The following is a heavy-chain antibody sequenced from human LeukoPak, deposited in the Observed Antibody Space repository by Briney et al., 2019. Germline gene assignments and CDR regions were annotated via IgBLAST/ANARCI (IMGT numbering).Heavy chain of an antibody. CDR3: ARAPRDGSSWYYYYYMDV. V-gene: IGHV4-30-4*08. J-gene: IGHJ6*03. CDR1: GGSISSGDYY. Sequence: SQTLSLTCTVSGGSISSGDYYWSWIRQPPEKGLEWIGYIYYSGSTYYNPPLKSRVTISVDTSKNQFSLKLSSVTAADTAVYYCARAPRDGSSWYYYYYMDVWGKGTTVTVSS. CDR2: IYYSGST. D-gene: IGHD6-13*01.